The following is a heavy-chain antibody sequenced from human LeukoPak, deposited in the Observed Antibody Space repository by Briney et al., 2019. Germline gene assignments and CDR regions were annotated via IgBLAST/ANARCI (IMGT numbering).Heavy chain of an antibody. CDR1: GFTFTSSA. CDR3: AADSGYCGGDCFFN. V-gene: IGHV1-58*02. Sequence: ASGKVSCKASGFTFTSSAMQWVRQARGQRLEWIGWIVVGSGNTNYAQKFQERVTITRDMSTSTAYMELSSLRSEDTAVYYCAADSGYCGGDCFFNWGQGTLVTVSS. D-gene: IGHD2-21*01. J-gene: IGHJ4*02. CDR2: IVVGSGNT.